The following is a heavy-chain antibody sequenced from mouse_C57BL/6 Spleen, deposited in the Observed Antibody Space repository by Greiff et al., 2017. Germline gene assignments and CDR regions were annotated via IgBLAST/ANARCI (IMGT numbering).Heavy chain of an antibody. Sequence: VQLQQSGAELVRPGASVKLSCTASGFNIKDYYMHWVKQRPEQGLEWIGRIDPEGGDTEYAPKFQGKATMTADTSSNTAYLQLSSLTSEDTAVYYCTTGAFIAGGFDYWGQGTTLTVSS. D-gene: IGHD1-2*01. CDR1: GFNIKDYY. V-gene: IGHV14-1*01. CDR2: IDPEGGDT. J-gene: IGHJ2*01. CDR3: TTGAFIAGGFDY.